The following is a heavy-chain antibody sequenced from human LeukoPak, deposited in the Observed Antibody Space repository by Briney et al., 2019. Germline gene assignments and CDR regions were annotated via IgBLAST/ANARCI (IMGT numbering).Heavy chain of an antibody. CDR1: GGSFSGYY. Sequence: PSETLSLTCAVYGGSFSGYYWSWIRQPPGKGLEWIGEINHSGSTYYNPSLKSRVTISVDTSKNQFSLKLSSVTAADTAVYYCARATEGGYSYGSFYYYYMDVWGKGATVTISS. CDR3: ARATEGGYSYGSFYYYYMDV. CDR2: INHSGST. J-gene: IGHJ6*03. D-gene: IGHD5-18*01. V-gene: IGHV4-34*01.